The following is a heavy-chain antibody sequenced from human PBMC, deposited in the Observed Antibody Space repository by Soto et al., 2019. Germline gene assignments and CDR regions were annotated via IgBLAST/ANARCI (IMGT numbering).Heavy chain of an antibody. CDR3: AKFSGSRYYYCHMDV. V-gene: IGHV3-23*01. CDR2: ISGSGGST. Sequence: EVQLLESGGGLVQPGGSLRLSCAASGFTFSSYAMSWVRQAPGKGLEWVSSISGSGGSTYHADSVEGRFTISGDNSKNPLYLQMNSLRAEDTAVYYCAKFSGSRYYYCHMDVWGKGTTVTVSS. CDR1: GFTFSSYA. J-gene: IGHJ6*03. D-gene: IGHD6-25*01.